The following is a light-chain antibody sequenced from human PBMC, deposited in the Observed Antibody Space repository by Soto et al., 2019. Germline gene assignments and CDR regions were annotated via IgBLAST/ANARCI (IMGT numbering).Light chain of an antibody. CDR1: QSVSSSY. CDR3: QQYDSSPLT. Sequence: EIVLTQSPGTLSLSPGERATLSCRASQSVSSSYLAWYQQKPGQAPRLLIYGASSRATGIPDRFSGSGSGTDFPLTISRLEPEDFAVYYCQQYDSSPLTFGQGTKVEIK. CDR2: GAS. J-gene: IGKJ1*01. V-gene: IGKV3-20*01.